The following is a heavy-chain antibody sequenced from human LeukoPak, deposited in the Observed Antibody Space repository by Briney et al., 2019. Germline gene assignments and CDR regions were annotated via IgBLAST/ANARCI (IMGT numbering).Heavy chain of an antibody. V-gene: IGHV4-39*01. CDR1: GGSISSSSYY. Sequence: PSETLSLTCTVSGGSISSSSYYWGWIRQPPGKGLEWIGSIYYSGSTYYNPSLKSRVTISVDTSKNQFSLKLSSVTAADTAVYYCARQGAALRYFDWFSDYWGQGTLVTVSS. D-gene: IGHD3-9*01. J-gene: IGHJ4*02. CDR2: IYYSGST. CDR3: ARQGAALRYFDWFSDY.